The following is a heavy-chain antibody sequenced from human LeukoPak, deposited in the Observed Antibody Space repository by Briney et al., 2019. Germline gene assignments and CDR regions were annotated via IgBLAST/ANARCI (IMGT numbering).Heavy chain of an antibody. V-gene: IGHV3-74*01. J-gene: IGHJ6*02. D-gene: IGHD3-9*01. CDR3: ARDLLTLWYYYGMDV. Sequence: PGGSLRLSCAASGFTFSSYWMHWVRQAPGKGLVWVSRINSDRSSTSYADSVKGRFTISRDNAKNTLYLQMNSLRAEDTAVSYCARDLLTLWYYYGMDVWGQGTTVTVSS. CDR2: INSDRSST. CDR1: GFTFSSYW.